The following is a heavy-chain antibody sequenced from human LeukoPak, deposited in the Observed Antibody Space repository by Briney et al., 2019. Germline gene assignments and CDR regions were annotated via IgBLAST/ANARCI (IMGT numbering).Heavy chain of an antibody. CDR2: MNPNSGNT. Sequence: AASVKVSCKASGYTFTSYDINWVRQATGQGLEWMGWMNPNSGNTGYAQKFQGRVTMTRNTSISTAYMELSGLRSEDTAVYYCARGVSSSGYYPELGYWGQGTLVTVSS. V-gene: IGHV1-8*01. D-gene: IGHD3-22*01. J-gene: IGHJ4*02. CDR1: GYTFTSYD. CDR3: ARGVSSSGYYPELGY.